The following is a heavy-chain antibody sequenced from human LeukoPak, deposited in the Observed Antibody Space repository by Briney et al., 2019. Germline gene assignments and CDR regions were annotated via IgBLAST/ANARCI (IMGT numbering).Heavy chain of an antibody. J-gene: IGHJ6*03. Sequence: GGSLRLSCAASGFTFSNYAMRWVRQAPGKGLEWVSGISGSGDSTYYADSVKGRFTISRDNAKNSLYLQMNSLRAEDTAVYYCAKSADNYYYYYMDVWGKGTTVTVSS. CDR1: GFTFSNYA. V-gene: IGHV3-23*01. CDR3: AKSADNYYYYYMDV. D-gene: IGHD3-3*01. CDR2: ISGSGDST.